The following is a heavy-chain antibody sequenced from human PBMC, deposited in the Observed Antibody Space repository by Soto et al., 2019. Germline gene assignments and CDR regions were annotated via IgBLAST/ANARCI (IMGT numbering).Heavy chain of an antibody. CDR2: VYYTGSS. CDR3: ARHRGAARPDAFDI. CDR1: GDSVSTGFYY. V-gene: IGHV4-39*01. D-gene: IGHD6-6*01. J-gene: IGHJ3*02. Sequence: QLQLQESGPGLVKPSETLSLTCAVSGDSVSTGFYYWAWIRQPTGKGLEWIGTVYYTGSSYYNPSLKSRVSLDVDTSKNQFSLRLKSLTAADAAVYYCARHRGAARPDAFDIWGLGTMVPVSS.